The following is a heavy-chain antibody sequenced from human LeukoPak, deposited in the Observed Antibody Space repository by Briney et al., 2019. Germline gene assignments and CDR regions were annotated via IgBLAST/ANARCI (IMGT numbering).Heavy chain of an antibody. CDR3: ARANLWFGELGWIDP. D-gene: IGHD3-10*01. V-gene: IGHV7-4-1*02. J-gene: IGHJ5*02. Sequence: ASVKVSCTASGYTFSTYAMNWVRQAPGQGLEWMGWINTNTGNPTYAQGFTGRFVFSLDTSVTTAYLQISSLKADDTAVYYCARANLWFGELGWIDPWGQGTLVTVSS. CDR1: GYTFSTYA. CDR2: INTNTGNP.